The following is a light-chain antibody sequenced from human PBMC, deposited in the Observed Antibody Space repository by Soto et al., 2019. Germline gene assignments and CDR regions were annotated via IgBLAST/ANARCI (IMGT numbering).Light chain of an antibody. CDR3: SSYTSGGNYV. Sequence: HSALTQPASVSGSPGQSVAISCTGTSSDVAAYNFVSWYQQHPGKAPKLMVFDVSNRPSGVSNRFSGSKSDNTASLTISGLQAEDEADYYCSSYTSGGNYVFGTGTKLTVL. J-gene: IGLJ1*01. CDR1: SSDVAAYNF. V-gene: IGLV2-14*01. CDR2: DVS.